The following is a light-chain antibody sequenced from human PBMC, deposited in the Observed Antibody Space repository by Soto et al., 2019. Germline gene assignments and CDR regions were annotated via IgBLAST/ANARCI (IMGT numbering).Light chain of an antibody. J-gene: IGKJ1*01. CDR3: QKYPRPPRT. CDR1: QSVTSSS. V-gene: IGKV3-20*01. CDR2: GAS. Sequence: EVGWTPAPGTLALSPGERASLFCRASQSVTSSSIAWHQPKRGQAPRLLIYGASTRATGIPARFSGSGSGTAFSLTISRLQPADVATYLCQKYPRPPRTFAQGTKVAIK.